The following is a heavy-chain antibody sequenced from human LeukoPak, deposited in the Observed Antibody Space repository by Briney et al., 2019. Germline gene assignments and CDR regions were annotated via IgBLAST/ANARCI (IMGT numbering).Heavy chain of an antibody. Sequence: GSLRLSCAASGFTFSSYGMHWVRQAPGKGLEWVAVIWYDGSNKYYADSVKGRFTISRDNSKNTLYLQMNSLRAEDTAVYYCARDVTQYCSSTSCYTGYYGMDVWGQGTTVTVSS. CDR3: ARDVTQYCSSTSCYTGYYGMDV. V-gene: IGHV3-33*01. D-gene: IGHD2-2*02. CDR2: IWYDGSNK. CDR1: GFTFSSYG. J-gene: IGHJ6*02.